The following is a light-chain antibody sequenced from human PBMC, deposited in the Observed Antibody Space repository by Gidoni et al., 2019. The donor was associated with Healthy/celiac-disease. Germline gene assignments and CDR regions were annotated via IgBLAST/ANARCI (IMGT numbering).Light chain of an antibody. J-gene: IGKJ4*01. V-gene: IGKV3-20*01. Sequence: EIVLTQSPGTLSLFPGERATLSCRASQSVSSSYLAWYQQKPGQAPRLLIYGASSRATGIPDRFSCSGSGTDFTLTISRLEPEDFAVYYCQQYGSSPLTLGGGTKVEIK. CDR3: QQYGSSPLT. CDR2: GAS. CDR1: QSVSSSY.